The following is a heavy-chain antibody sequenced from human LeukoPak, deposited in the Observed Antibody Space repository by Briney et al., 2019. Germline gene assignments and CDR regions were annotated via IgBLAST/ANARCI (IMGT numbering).Heavy chain of an antibody. CDR1: GYTFTSYG. V-gene: IGHV7-4-1*02. J-gene: IGHJ4*02. CDR2: INTNTGNP. Sequence: ASVKVSCKASGYTFTSYGISWVRQAPGQGLEWMGWINTNTGNPTYAQGFAGRFVFSLDTSVSTAYLQISSLKAEDTAVYYCARRVRGVMEGEVRHYFDLWGQGTLVTVSS. CDR3: ARRVRGVMEGEVRHYFDL. D-gene: IGHD3-10*01.